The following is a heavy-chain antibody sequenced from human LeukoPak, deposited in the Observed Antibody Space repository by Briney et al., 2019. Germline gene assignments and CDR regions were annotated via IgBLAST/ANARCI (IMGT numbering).Heavy chain of an antibody. V-gene: IGHV1-2*02. CDR2: INPSSGSR. CDR1: GYTFTGYY. D-gene: IGHD5-24*01. J-gene: IGHJ4*02. Sequence: ASVKVSCKASGYTFTGYYMHWVRQAPGQGLEWIGVINPSSGSRNYPPKFQDKITLTRDTSANTAYMQLNSLTSDDTAVYYCARVENADGLDYWGQGTLVTVSS. CDR3: ARVENADGLDY.